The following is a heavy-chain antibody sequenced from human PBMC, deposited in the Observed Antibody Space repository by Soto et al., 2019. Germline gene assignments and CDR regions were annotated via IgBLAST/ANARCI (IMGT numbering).Heavy chain of an antibody. CDR1: GFTFSSYA. CDR2: ISGSGGST. CDR3: AKEDDGSGSYFRNALDY. J-gene: IGHJ4*02. V-gene: IGHV3-23*01. D-gene: IGHD3-10*01. Sequence: GGSLRLSCAASGFTFSSYAMSWVRQAPGKGLEWVSAISGSGGSTYYADSVKGRFTISRDNSKNTLFLQMNSLRAEDTAVYYCAKEDDGSGSYFRNALDYWGQGTLVTVSS.